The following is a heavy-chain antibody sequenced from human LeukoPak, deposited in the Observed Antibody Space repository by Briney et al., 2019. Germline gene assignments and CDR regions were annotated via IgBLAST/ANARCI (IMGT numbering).Heavy chain of an antibody. CDR2: IYYSGST. CDR1: GGSISSSSYY. CDR3: ARVMGGSGFNYYYYYMDV. V-gene: IGHV4-39*07. Sequence: SETLSLTCTVSGGSISSSSYYWGWIRQPPGTGLEWIGSIYYSGSTNYNPSLKSRVTMSVDTSKNQFSLKLSSVTAADTAVYYCARVMGGSGFNYYYYYMDVWGKGTTVTISS. D-gene: IGHD3-10*01. J-gene: IGHJ6*03.